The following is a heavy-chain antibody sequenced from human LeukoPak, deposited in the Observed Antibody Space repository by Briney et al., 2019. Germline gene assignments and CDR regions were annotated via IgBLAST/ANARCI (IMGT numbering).Heavy chain of an antibody. Sequence: GESLKISCKGSGYSFTSYWIGWVRQMPGKGLEWMGIIYPGGSDTRYSPSFQGQVTISADKSISPAYLQWSSLKASDTAMYYCARARPRYYDILTGYDAFDIWGQGTMVTVSS. D-gene: IGHD3-9*01. V-gene: IGHV5-51*01. J-gene: IGHJ3*02. CDR1: GYSFTSYW. CDR2: IYPGGSDT. CDR3: ARARPRYYDILTGYDAFDI.